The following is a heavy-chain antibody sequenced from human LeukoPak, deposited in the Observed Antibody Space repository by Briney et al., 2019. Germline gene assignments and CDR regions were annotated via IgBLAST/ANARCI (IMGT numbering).Heavy chain of an antibody. V-gene: IGHV3-33*01. CDR2: IWYDGSNK. D-gene: IGHD1-26*01. J-gene: IGHJ6*02. Sequence: GGSLRLSCAASGFTFSSYGMHWVRQAPGKGLEWVAVIWYDGSNKYYADSVKGRFTISRDNSKNTLYLQMNSLRAEDTAVYYCARDGTYSGSGRVYYGMDVWGQGTTATVSS. CDR3: ARDGTYSGSGRVYYGMDV. CDR1: GFTFSSYG.